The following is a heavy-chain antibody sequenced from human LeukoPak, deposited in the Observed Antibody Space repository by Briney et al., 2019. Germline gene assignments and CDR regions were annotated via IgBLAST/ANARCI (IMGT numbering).Heavy chain of an antibody. CDR2: IYYSGST. CDR3: ARHVYGPHSGTYCGGDCYSLLVFDY. D-gene: IGHD2-21*02. J-gene: IGHJ4*02. Sequence: SETLSLTCTVSGGSISSYYWSWIRQPLGKGLEWMGYIYYSGSTNYNPSLKSRVTISVDTSKNQFSLKLSSVTAADTAVYYCARHVYGPHSGTYCGGDCYSLLVFDYWGQGTLVTVSS. CDR1: GGSISSYY. V-gene: IGHV4-59*08.